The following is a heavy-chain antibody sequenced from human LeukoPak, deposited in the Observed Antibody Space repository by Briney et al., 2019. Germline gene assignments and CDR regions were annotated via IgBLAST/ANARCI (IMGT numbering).Heavy chain of an antibody. CDR2: INPSDGST. CDR1: GFTXSGYY. D-gene: IGHD1-20*01. CDR3: ARDGLQTRYSWNDEGRKNWFDP. Sequence: ASVKVSCKASGFTXSGYYMQWVRQVPGQGLEWMGIINPSDGSTRYAQNLQGRVTMTGDTSTNTVYMELSSLTSDDTAVYYCARDGLQTRYSWNDEGRKNWFDPWGQGTLVTVSS. J-gene: IGHJ5*02. V-gene: IGHV1-46*01.